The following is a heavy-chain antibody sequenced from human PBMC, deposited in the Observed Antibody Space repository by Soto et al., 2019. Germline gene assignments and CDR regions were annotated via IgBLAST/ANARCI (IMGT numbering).Heavy chain of an antibody. CDR2: LYWDDDK. J-gene: IGHJ6*02. V-gene: IGHV2-5*02. CDR1: GLSLRTTGVG. D-gene: IGHD2-21*02. Sequence: QITLKESGPTLVKPTQTLTLTCTFSGLSLRTTGVGVGWVRQPPGKALEWLALLYWDDDKRYSPSLKSRLNSTKDPSEKQLVPTMTNMDTVHTAPSYCVQSRCGGDCLQIYSSHPYYGLDVWGQGTTVTVPS. CDR3: VQSRCGGDCLQIYSSHPYYGLDV.